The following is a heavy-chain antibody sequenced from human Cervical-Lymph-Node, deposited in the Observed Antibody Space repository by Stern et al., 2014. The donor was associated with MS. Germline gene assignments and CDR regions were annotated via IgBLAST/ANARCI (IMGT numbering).Heavy chain of an antibody. Sequence: QLQLQESGPGLVKPSETLSLTCTVSGGSIINYYWTLIRQPPGNGLEWIGYLYDSGRGAYNPSLKNRLTMSVDTSTNQFSLRLSSVTAADTAVYFCARGDIVVPAARSFGSDYDYPGLDVWGQGTTISVS. V-gene: IGHV4-59*01. CDR3: ARGDIVVPAARSFGSDYDYPGLDV. D-gene: IGHD2-2*01. CDR2: LYDSGRG. J-gene: IGHJ6*02. CDR1: GGSIINYY.